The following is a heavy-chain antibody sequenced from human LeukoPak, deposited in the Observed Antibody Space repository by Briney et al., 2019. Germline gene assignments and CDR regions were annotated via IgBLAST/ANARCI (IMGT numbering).Heavy chain of an antibody. J-gene: IGHJ4*02. Sequence: GGSLRLSCAASGFTFSSYSMNWVRQAPGKGPEWVSSISSSSSYVYYADSVKGRFTISRDNAKNSLYLQMNSLRAEDTAVYYCARDGCSSTSCYSLPYFDYWGQGTLVTVSS. CDR3: ARDGCSSTSCYSLPYFDY. D-gene: IGHD2-2*01. CDR2: ISSSSSYV. V-gene: IGHV3-21*01. CDR1: GFTFSSYS.